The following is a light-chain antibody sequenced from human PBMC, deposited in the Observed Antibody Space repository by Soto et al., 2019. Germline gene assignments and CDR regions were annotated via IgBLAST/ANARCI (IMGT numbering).Light chain of an antibody. V-gene: IGLV2-14*01. CDR1: STDVAAYNF. J-gene: IGLJ2*01. CDR2: EVS. CDR3: SSFTTTSTLV. Sequence: QSVLTQPASVSGSPGQSITISCTGSSTDVAAYNFVSWYQQHPGKAPKLIISEVSDRPSGTSPRFTGSKSGNVASLTISGLQTEDEADYFCSSFTTTSTLVFGGGTKVTVL.